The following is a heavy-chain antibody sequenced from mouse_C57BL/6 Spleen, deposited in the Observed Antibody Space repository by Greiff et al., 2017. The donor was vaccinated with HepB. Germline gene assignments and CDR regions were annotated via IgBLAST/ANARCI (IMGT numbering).Heavy chain of an antibody. CDR1: GYTFTSYW. V-gene: IGHV1-64*01. Sequence: QVQLQQPGAELVKPGASVKLSCKASGYTFTSYWMHWVTQRPGQGLEWIGMIHPNSGSTNYNEKFKSKATLTVDKSSSTAYMQLSSLTSEDSAVYYCAPWGIYDGYYVGFAYWGQGTLVTVSA. CDR2: IHPNSGST. D-gene: IGHD2-3*01. J-gene: IGHJ3*01. CDR3: APWGIYDGYYVGFAY.